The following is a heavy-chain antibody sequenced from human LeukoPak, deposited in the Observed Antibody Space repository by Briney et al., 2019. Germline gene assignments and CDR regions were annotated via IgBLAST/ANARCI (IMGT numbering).Heavy chain of an antibody. J-gene: IGHJ4*02. Sequence: GGSLRLSCVASGFTFNTYAMSWVRRAPGKGLEWVSSIGISFDTYYADSVKGRFTISRDNSKNTLYLQMNSLKAEDAAVYYCAKDRTSRDEMYNFDYWGRGALVTVSS. CDR1: GFTFNTYA. V-gene: IGHV3-23*01. CDR3: AKDRTSRDEMYNFDY. D-gene: IGHD5-24*01. CDR2: IGISFDT.